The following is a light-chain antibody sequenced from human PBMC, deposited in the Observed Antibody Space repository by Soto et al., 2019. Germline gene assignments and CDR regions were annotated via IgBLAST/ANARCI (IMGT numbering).Light chain of an antibody. J-gene: IGLJ2*01. V-gene: IGLV2-14*01. CDR2: EVR. CDR3: SSYTSSTIV. CDR1: SSDVGGYNY. Sequence: QSALTQPASVSGSPGQSITISCTGTSSDVGGYNYVSWYQQHPGKAPRLMIYEVRHRPSGVSNRFSGSKSGNMASLTISGLQAEDEADYYCSSYTSSTIVFGGGTRLTVL.